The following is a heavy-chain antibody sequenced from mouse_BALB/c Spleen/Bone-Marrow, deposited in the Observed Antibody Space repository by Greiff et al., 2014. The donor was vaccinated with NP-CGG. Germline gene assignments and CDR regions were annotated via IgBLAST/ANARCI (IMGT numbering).Heavy chain of an antibody. CDR3: ARNYGSSLDY. V-gene: IGHV14-3*02. CDR1: GFNIEDSY. CDR2: IDPANGNT. J-gene: IGHJ2*01. Sequence: EVQLQQSGAEIVKPGASVKSSCTTSGFNIEDSYIYWMKQRPEQGLEWIGRIDPANGNTKYDPKFQGKATITVDTSSATDYLQXXXXTSEDTAVYYCARNYGSSLDYWGQGTTLTVSS. D-gene: IGHD1-1*01.